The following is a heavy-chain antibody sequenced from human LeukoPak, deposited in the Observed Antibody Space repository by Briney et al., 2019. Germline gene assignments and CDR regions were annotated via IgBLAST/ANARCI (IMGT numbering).Heavy chain of an antibody. D-gene: IGHD3-16*01. CDR3: AKASEATRVLGTYAFDI. CDR2: ISSSSTYI. J-gene: IGHJ3*02. V-gene: IGHV3-21*04. CDR1: GFTFSSYS. Sequence: PGGSLRLSCAASGFTFSSYSMNWVRQAPGKGLDWVSSISSSSTYIYYADSVKGRFTISRDNSKNTLYLQMNSLRVEDTAVYYCAKASEATRVLGTYAFDIWGQGTMVTVSS.